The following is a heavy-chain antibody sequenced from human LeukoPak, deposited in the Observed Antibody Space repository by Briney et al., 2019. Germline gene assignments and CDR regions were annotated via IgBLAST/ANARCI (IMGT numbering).Heavy chain of an antibody. Sequence: PSDTLSLTCAVYGGSLSGYYWSWIRQPPGKGLEWIGEINHSGSTNYNPSLKSRVTISVDTSKNQFSLKLSSVTAADTAVYYCARDHGGSSLGWFDPWGQGTLVTVSS. V-gene: IGHV4-34*01. J-gene: IGHJ5*02. D-gene: IGHD1-26*01. CDR1: GGSLSGYY. CDR3: ARDHGGSSLGWFDP. CDR2: INHSGST.